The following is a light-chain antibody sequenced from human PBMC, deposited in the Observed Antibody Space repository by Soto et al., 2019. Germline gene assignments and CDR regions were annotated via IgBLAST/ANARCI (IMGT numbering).Light chain of an antibody. CDR1: QSVSSSY. Sequence: EIVLTQSPATLSLSPGERATLSCRASQSVSSSYLACHQQKPGQAPRLLIYGASSRATGIPDRFRGRWSGTDFILTISRLEPEDYAVYYCQQYGSSPSTFGQGTLLEIK. CDR3: QQYGSSPST. J-gene: IGKJ5*01. V-gene: IGKV3-20*01. CDR2: GAS.